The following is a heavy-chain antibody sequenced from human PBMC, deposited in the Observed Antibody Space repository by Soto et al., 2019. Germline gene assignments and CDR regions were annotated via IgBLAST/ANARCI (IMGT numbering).Heavy chain of an antibody. D-gene: IGHD3-22*01. CDR3: AKGGHPYYYDTSGYFPFDY. J-gene: IGHJ4*02. Sequence: EVQLLESGGGLVQPGGSLRLSCAASGFTFSSYAMSWFRQAPGKGLEWVSAISGSAGSTYYADSVKGRFTISRANSNNTLYLPRNSLRAEDTAVYYCAKGGHPYYYDTSGYFPFDYWGQGTLVTLSS. CDR2: ISGSAGST. CDR1: GFTFSSYA. V-gene: IGHV3-23*01.